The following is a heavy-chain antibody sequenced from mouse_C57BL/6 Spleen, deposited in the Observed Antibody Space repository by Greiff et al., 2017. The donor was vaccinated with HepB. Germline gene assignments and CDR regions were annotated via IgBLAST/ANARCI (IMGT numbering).Heavy chain of an antibody. Sequence: QVQLKESGPGLVQPSQSLSITCTVSGFSLTSYGVHWVRQSPGKGLEWLGVIWSGGSTDYNAAFISRLSISKDNSKSQVFFKMNSLQADDTAIYYCARLSLSMVTTSWFAYWGQGTLVTVSA. D-gene: IGHD2-2*01. CDR2: IWSGGST. J-gene: IGHJ3*01. CDR3: ARLSLSMVTTSWFAY. V-gene: IGHV2-2*01. CDR1: GFSLTSYG.